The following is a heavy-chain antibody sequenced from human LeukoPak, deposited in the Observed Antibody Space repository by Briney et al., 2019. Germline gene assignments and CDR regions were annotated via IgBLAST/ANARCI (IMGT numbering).Heavy chain of an antibody. J-gene: IGHJ4*02. CDR1: GVFFSSYE. D-gene: IGHD3-3*01. V-gene: IGHV3-48*03. CDR3: ASRLPDGDYIFFDY. Sequence: PGGSLRLSCAASGVFFSSYEMNWVRQAPGKGLEWVSYISRSGSTIYYADSVKGRFTISRDNAKNSLYLQMNSLRAEDTAVYYCASRLPDGDYIFFDYWGQGALVTVSS. CDR2: ISRSGSTI.